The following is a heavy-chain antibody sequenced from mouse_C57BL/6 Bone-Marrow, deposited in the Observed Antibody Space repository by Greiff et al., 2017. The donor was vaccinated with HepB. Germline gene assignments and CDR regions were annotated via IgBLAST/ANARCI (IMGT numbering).Heavy chain of an antibody. CDR2: IWSGGSP. CDR3: ARMAYYSNSNYFDN. CDR1: GFSFTNYG. V-gene: IGHV2-2*01. J-gene: IGHJ2*01. D-gene: IGHD2-5*01. Sequence: QVQLQQSGPGLVQPSQSLSITCTASGFSFTNYGVHWVRQSPGKGLEWLGAIWSGGSPDYNAAFISRLSISKDNSESQVFFKMNSLQADDTAIYYCARMAYYSNSNYFDNWGQGTTLTVSS.